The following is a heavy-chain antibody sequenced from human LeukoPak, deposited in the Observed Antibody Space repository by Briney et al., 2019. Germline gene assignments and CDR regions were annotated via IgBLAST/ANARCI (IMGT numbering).Heavy chain of an antibody. CDR2: IYHRGST. CDR1: GGSISSGGYS. J-gene: IGHJ5*02. CDR3: ARSRGLNWFDP. V-gene: IGHV4-30-2*01. Sequence: KSSQTLSLTCAVSGGSISSGGYSWSWIRQPPGKGLEWIGYIYHRGSTYYNPSLKSRVTISVDRSKNQFSLKLSSVTAADTAVYYCARSRGLNWFDPWGQGTLVTVSS.